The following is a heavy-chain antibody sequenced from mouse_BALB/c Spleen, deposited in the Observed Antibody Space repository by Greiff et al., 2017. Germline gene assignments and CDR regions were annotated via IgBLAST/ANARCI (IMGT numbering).Heavy chain of an antibody. Sequence: VQGVESGPGLVAPSQSLSITCTVSGFSLTSYGVHWVRQPPGKGLEWLGVIWAGGSTNYNSALMSRLSISKDNSKSQVFLKMNSLQTDDTAMYYCARIDGYHEAYWGQGTLVTVSA. V-gene: IGHV2-9*02. D-gene: IGHD2-3*01. J-gene: IGHJ3*01. CDR2: IWAGGST. CDR3: ARIDGYHEAY. CDR1: GFSLTSYG.